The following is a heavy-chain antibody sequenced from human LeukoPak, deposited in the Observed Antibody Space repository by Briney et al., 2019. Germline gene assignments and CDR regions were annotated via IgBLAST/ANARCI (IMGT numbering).Heavy chain of an antibody. D-gene: IGHD3-9*01. V-gene: IGHV3-30*03. J-gene: IGHJ4*02. CDR3: ARTRDILTGYYALDY. CDR1: GFTFSSYG. Sequence: PGGSLRLSCAASGFTFSSYGMHWVRQAPGKGLEWVAVISYDGSNKYYADSVKGRFTISRDNSKNTLYLQMNSLRAEDTAVYYCARTRDILTGYYALDYWGQGTLVTVSS. CDR2: ISYDGSNK.